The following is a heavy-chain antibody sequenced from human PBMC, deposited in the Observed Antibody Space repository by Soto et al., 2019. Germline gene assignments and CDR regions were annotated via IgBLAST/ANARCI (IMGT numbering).Heavy chain of an antibody. CDR1: GYTLTELS. V-gene: IGHV1-46*01. CDR2: INPSGGST. D-gene: IGHD4-4*01. Sequence: ASVKVSCKVSGYTLTELSMHWVRQAPGKGLEWMGIINPSGGSTSYAQKFQGRVTVTRDTSTSTVYMELSSLRSEDTAVYYCARVTTGESYDYWGQGTLVTVSS. J-gene: IGHJ4*02. CDR3: ARVTTGESYDY.